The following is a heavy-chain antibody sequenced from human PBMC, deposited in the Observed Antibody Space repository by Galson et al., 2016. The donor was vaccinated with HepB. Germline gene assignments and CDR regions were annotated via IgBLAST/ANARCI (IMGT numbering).Heavy chain of an antibody. CDR3: AKDPYYYGSGGYYFDY. D-gene: IGHD3-10*01. Sequence: SLRLSCAASGFTFRSFGMHWVRQAPGKGLEWVAVISYDGNKQYYADSVKGRVTISRDKSKNTLYLQMDSLKVEDTAVYYCAKDPYYYGSGGYYFDYWGQGTQVTVSS. CDR1: GFTFRSFG. CDR2: ISYDGNKQ. V-gene: IGHV3-30*18. J-gene: IGHJ4*02.